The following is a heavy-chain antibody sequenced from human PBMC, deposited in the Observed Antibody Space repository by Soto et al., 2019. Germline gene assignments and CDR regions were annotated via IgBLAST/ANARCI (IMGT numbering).Heavy chain of an antibody. D-gene: IGHD6-13*01. Sequence: GGSLRLSCAASGFTFSSYEMNWVCQAPGKGLEWVSYISSSGGTPYYADSVKGRFTISRDNSKNSLYLQMSSLRAEDTAVYYCARALSSSWYGILDYWGQGILVTVS. CDR2: ISSSGGTP. CDR3: ARALSSSWYGILDY. V-gene: IGHV3-48*03. CDR1: GFTFSSYE. J-gene: IGHJ4*02.